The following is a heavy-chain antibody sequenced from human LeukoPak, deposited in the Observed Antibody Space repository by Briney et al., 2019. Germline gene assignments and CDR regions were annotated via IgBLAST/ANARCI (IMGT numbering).Heavy chain of an antibody. CDR1: GGSFSGYY. CDR2: INHSGST. Sequence: SETLSLTCAVYGGSFSGYYWSWIRQPPGKGLEWIGEINHSGSTNYNPSLKSRVTISVDTSKNQFSLKLSSVTAADTAVYYCARTRFARCCRFDYWGQGTLVTVSS. V-gene: IGHV4-34*01. J-gene: IGHJ4*02. D-gene: IGHD2-15*01. CDR3: ARTRFARCCRFDY.